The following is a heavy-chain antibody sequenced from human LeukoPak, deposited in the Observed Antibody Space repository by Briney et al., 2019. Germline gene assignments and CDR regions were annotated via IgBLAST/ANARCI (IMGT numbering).Heavy chain of an antibody. J-gene: IGHJ4*02. CDR2: ISASGGST. CDR1: GFTFSSYA. V-gene: IGHV3-23*01. CDR3: AKDLKVGY. Sequence: PGGSLRLSCAASGFTFSSYAMSWVRQAPRKGLEWVSTISASGGSTNYADSVKGRFTISRDNSKNTLYLQMNSLRAEDTAVYYCAKDLKVGYWGQGTLVTVSS. D-gene: IGHD3-16*01.